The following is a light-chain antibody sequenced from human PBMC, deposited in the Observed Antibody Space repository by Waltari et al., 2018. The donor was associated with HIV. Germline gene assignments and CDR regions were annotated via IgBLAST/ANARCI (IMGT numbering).Light chain of an antibody. J-gene: IGKJ1*01. CDR2: KVS. V-gene: IGKV2-30*01. CDR1: QSLVYSDGDTY. Sequence: VVMTQSPLSLPVTLGQPASISCRSRQSLVYSDGDTYFTWFQQRPGQSPRRLIYKVSNRDSGVPDRFSGSGSGTDFTLKISRVEAEDVGVYYCMQGTHWPPTFGQGTKVEIK. CDR3: MQGTHWPPT.